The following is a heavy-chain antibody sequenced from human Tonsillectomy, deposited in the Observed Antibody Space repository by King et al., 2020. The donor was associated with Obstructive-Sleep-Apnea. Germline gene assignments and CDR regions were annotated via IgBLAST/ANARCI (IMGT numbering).Heavy chain of an antibody. J-gene: IGHJ5*02. D-gene: IGHD2-2*01. CDR3: ARHEVRPGEYQLLPDWFDP. CDR2: IYYTGST. Sequence: QLQESGPGLVKPSETLSLTCTVSGGSISNYYWSWIRQPPGKGLEWIGYIYYTGSTNYNPSLRSRVTISVDTSKNQFSLKLSSVTAADTALYYFARHEVRPGEYQLLPDWFDPWGQGTLVTVSS. V-gene: IGHV4-59*08. CDR1: GGSISNYY.